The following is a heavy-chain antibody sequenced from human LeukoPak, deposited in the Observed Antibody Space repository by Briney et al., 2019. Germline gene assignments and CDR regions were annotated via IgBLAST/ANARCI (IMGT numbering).Heavy chain of an antibody. CDR3: ARDSRLRRITIFGVVRKGSWFDP. CDR2: ISSSSSYI. J-gene: IGHJ5*02. D-gene: IGHD3-3*01. Sequence: PGGSLRLSCAASGFTFSSYSMNWVRQAPGKGLEWVSSISSSSSYIYYADSVKSRFTISRDNAKNSLYLQMNSLRAEDTAVYYCARDSRLRRITIFGVVRKGSWFDPWGQGTLVTVSS. CDR1: GFTFSSYS. V-gene: IGHV3-21*01.